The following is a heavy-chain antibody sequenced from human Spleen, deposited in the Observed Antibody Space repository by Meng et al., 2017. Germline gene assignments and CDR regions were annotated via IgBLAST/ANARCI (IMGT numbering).Heavy chain of an antibody. J-gene: IGHJ5*01. CDR1: GFTFGDYA. CDR2: LSGSGGST. CDR3: ARGRIGDLHWFDS. D-gene: IGHD3-16*01. V-gene: IGHV3-23*01. Sequence: GGSLRLSCAASGFTFGDYAMSWVRQAPGNGLEWVSSLSGSGGSTYYPDSVKGRFAISRDNSKSTLFLQMNSLRADDTAVYHCARGRIGDLHWFDSWGQGTLVTVSS.